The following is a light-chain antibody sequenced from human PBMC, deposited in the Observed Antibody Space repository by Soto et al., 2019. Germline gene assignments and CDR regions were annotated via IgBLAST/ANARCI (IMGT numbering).Light chain of an antibody. Sequence: QSALTQPRSVSGSPGQSVTISCTGTSSDVGGYNYVSWYQQHPGKAPKLMIYDVNKRPSGVPDRFFGSKSGNTASLTISGLQAEDEADHYCRPYAGGYTRVVFGRGTTLPVL. J-gene: IGLJ2*01. CDR1: SSDVGGYNY. CDR2: DVN. CDR3: RPYAGGYTRVV. V-gene: IGLV2-11*01.